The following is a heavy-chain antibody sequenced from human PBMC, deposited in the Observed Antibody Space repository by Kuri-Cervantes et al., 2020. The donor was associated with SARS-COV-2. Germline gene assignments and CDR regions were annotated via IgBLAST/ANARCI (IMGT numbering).Heavy chain of an antibody. Sequence: GSLRLSCSVSEGSMRAHYYSWIRQTAAMGLEWIGRVYISGSTNYNPSLKSRVTISVDTSKNQFSLKLSSVTAADTTVYYCARAPYYDYPGSYYYYMDVWGKGTTVTVSS. CDR2: VYISGST. J-gene: IGHJ6*03. CDR3: ARAPYYDYPGSYYYYMDV. V-gene: IGHV4-4*07. D-gene: IGHD3-3*01. CDR1: EGSMRAHY.